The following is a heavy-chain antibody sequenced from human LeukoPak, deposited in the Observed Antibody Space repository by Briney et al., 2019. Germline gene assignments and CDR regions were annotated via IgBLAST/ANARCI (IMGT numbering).Heavy chain of an antibody. Sequence: GGSLRLSCTASGFTFGDYAMSWIRQAPGKGLEWVGFIRSKAYGETADYAASVKGRFTISRDDSKAIAYLQMNSLETEDTAVYHCTRDRGAYNLYDYWGQGTLVTVSS. CDR1: GFTFGDYA. J-gene: IGHJ4*02. V-gene: IGHV3-49*03. D-gene: IGHD1-1*01. CDR2: IRSKAYGETA. CDR3: TRDRGAYNLYDY.